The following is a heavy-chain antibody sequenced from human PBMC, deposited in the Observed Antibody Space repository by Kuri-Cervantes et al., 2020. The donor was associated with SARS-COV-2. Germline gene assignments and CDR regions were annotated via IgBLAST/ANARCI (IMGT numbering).Heavy chain of an antibody. J-gene: IGHJ6*02. CDR2: IKQDGSEK. V-gene: IGHV3-7*01. D-gene: IGHD3-22*01. CDR1: GFTFSSYA. CDR3: ARSITMIVVVGYYYGMDV. Sequence: GESLKISCAASGFTFSSYAMSWVRQAPGKGLEWVANIKQDGSEKYYVDSVKGRFTISRDNAKNSLYLQMNSLRAEDTAVYYCARSITMIVVVGYYYGMDVWGQGTTVTVSS.